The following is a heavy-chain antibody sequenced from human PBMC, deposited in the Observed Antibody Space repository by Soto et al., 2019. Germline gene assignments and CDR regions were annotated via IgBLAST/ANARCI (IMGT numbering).Heavy chain of an antibody. Sequence: ELQLVESGGGLIQPGGSLRLACAASEFNVTKGHMNWVRQAPGKGLEWASVIFGDGNSKYADSVKGRFTISRDTSKNTVYLQMNSLRAEDTAVYYCARDWNGDKYFDYWDQGTLVTVSS. CDR2: IFGDGNS. V-gene: IGHV3-53*01. CDR3: ARDWNGDKYFDY. J-gene: IGHJ4*02. D-gene: IGHD4-17*01. CDR1: EFNVTKGH.